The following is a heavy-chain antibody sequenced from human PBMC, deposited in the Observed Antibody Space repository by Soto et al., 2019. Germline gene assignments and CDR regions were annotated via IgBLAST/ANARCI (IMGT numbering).Heavy chain of an antibody. CDR1: GYSFTSYW. Sequence: PGESLKISCKGSGYSFTSYWIGWVRQMPGKGLEWMGMIYPGDSEIRHSPSFQDQVTISADKSINTAYLQWSSLKASDTAMYYCATTQQRGYYYYGMDVWGQGTRVTVSS. CDR2: IYPGDSEI. J-gene: IGHJ6*02. CDR3: ATTQQRGYYYYGMDV. V-gene: IGHV5-51*01. D-gene: IGHD3-3*01.